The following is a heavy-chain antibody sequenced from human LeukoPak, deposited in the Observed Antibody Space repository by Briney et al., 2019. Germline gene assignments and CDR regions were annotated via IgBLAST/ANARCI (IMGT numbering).Heavy chain of an antibody. Sequence: ASVKVSCKASGYTFTGYYMHWVRQAPGQGLEWMGWINPNSGGTNYAQKCQGRVTMTRDTSISTAYMELSRLRSDDTAVYYCARNPPRLWFGELLSRGPYYFDYWGQGTLVTVSS. CDR3: ARNPPRLWFGELLSRGPYYFDY. D-gene: IGHD3-10*01. CDR2: INPNSGGT. CDR1: GYTFTGYY. J-gene: IGHJ4*02. V-gene: IGHV1-2*02.